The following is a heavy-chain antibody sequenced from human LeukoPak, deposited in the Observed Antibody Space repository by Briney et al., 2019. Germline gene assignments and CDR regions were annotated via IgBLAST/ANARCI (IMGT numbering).Heavy chain of an antibody. CDR2: IIPIFGTA. J-gene: IGHJ4*02. Sequence: GASVKVSCKASGGTFSSYAISWVRQAPGQGLEWMGGIIPIFGTANYAQKFQGRVTITADESTSTAYMELSSLRSEDTAVYYCATMPQYSSSPFDYWGQGTLVTVSS. D-gene: IGHD6-6*01. CDR3: ATMPQYSSSPFDY. V-gene: IGHV1-69*13. CDR1: GGTFSSYA.